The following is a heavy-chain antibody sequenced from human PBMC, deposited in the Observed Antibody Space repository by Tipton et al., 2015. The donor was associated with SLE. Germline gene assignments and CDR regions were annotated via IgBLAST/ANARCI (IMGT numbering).Heavy chain of an antibody. J-gene: IGHJ3*02. D-gene: IGHD2-21*02. Sequence: TLSLTCSVFGGSISSQYWSWIRQPPGKGLEWIGYVYYRGTTEYNPSLRSRVTISVDASQNQYSLKLTSVTAADTAVYYCARDFFLAYCGGDCYSGAFDIWGQGAMVTVSS. CDR2: VYYRGTT. V-gene: IGHV4-59*11. CDR3: ARDFFLAYCGGDCYSGAFDI. CDR1: GGSISSQY.